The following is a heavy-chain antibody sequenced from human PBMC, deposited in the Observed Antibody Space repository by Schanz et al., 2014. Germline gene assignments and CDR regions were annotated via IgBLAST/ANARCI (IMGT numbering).Heavy chain of an antibody. D-gene: IGHD1-1*01. Sequence: QVQLVESGGGLVKPGGSLRLSCAASGFTFSDHYMAWIRQAPGKGLEWVSIISNTGTFIYYADSVRGRFVISRDNAKSSLFLQMKEMRAEDTAVYYCVRDAYLQIRGTVFDSWGPGNLVTVSS. CDR2: ISNTGTFI. J-gene: IGHJ4*02. V-gene: IGHV3-11*01. CDR3: VRDAYLQIRGTVFDS. CDR1: GFTFSDHY.